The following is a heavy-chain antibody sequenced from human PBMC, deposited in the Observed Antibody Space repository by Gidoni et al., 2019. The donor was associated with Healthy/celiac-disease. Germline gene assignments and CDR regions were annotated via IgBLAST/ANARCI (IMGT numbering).Heavy chain of an antibody. V-gene: IGHV1-2*02. Sequence: QVQLVQSGAEVKKPGASVKVSCKASGYTFTGYYMHWVRQAPGQGLEWMGWINPNSGGSTAYMELSRLRSDDTAVYYCASSRRYGSGSYFLLDYWGQGTLVTVSS. J-gene: IGHJ4*02. CDR2: INPNSGG. CDR1: GYTFTGYY. CDR3: ASSRRYGSGSYFLLDY. D-gene: IGHD3-10*01.